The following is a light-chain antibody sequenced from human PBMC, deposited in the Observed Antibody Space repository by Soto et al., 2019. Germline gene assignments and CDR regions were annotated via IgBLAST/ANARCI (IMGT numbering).Light chain of an antibody. Sequence: SYELTQPPSVSVAPGQTARITCGESNIGSTSVHWYQQKPGQAPVLVVSHDSDRPSGIPERFSGSNSGNTATLTISRVDAGDEADYFCQVCDSYSDHVVFGGGTKLTVL. CDR1: NIGSTS. CDR2: HDS. J-gene: IGLJ3*02. CDR3: QVCDSYSDHVV. V-gene: IGLV3-21*02.